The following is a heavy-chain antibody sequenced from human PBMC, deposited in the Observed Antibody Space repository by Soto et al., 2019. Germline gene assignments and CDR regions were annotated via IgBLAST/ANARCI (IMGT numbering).Heavy chain of an antibody. CDR3: ATVRYYYDSSGYKGPYNWFDP. CDR1: GYTLTELS. CDR2: FDPEDGET. J-gene: IGHJ5*02. V-gene: IGHV1-24*01. D-gene: IGHD3-22*01. Sequence: EASVKVSCKVSGYTLTELSMHWVRQAPGKGLEWMGGFDPEDGETIYAQKFQGRVTMTEDTSTDTAYMELSSLRSEDTAVYYCATVRYYYDSSGYKGPYNWFDPWGQGTLVTVSS.